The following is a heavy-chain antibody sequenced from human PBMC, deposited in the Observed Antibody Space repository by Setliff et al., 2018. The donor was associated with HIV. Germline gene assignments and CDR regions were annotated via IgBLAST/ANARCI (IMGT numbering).Heavy chain of an antibody. CDR1: GDSITSGNFF. D-gene: IGHD1-26*01. Sequence: SETLSLTCTVSGDSITSGNFFWSWIRQSPGKGLEWIGYIYFSGSATHNPTLKSPVSISVDTSKNQFYLTITSVTAADTAVYYCATDSGSHDAFDIWGQGTMVTVSS. V-gene: IGHV4-31*01. J-gene: IGHJ3*02. CDR2: IYFSGSA. CDR3: ATDSGSHDAFDI.